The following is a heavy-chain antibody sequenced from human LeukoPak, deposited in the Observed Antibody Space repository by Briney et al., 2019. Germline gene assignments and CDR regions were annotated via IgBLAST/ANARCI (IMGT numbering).Heavy chain of an antibody. D-gene: IGHD3-16*01. Sequence: PSETLSLTCAVSGGSISSGGYSWSWIRQPPGKGLEWIGYIYHSGSTYYNPSLKSRVTISVDRSKNQFSLKLSSVTAADTAVYYCARRPIASSRGGAFDIWGQGTMVTVSS. V-gene: IGHV4-30-2*01. CDR2: IYHSGST. CDR3: ARRPIASSRGGAFDI. CDR1: GGSISSGGYS. J-gene: IGHJ3*02.